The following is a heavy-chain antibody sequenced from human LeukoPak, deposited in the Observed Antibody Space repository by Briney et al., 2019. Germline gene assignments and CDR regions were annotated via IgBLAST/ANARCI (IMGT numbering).Heavy chain of an antibody. CDR1: GFTFSSYG. V-gene: IGHV3-33*01. CDR2: IWYDGGNK. CDR3: ARDTGDSRGDYYYYGMDV. D-gene: IGHD6-13*01. J-gene: IGHJ6*02. Sequence: AGRSLRLSCAASGFTFSSYGMHWVRQAPGKGLEWVAVIWYDGGNKHYADSVKGRFTISRDNSKNTLYLQMNSLRAEVTAVYYCARDTGDSRGDYYYYGMDVWGQGTTVTVSS.